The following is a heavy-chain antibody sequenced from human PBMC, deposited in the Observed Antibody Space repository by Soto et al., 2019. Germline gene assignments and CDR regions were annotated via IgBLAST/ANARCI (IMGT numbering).Heavy chain of an antibody. CDR2: IYHSGST. D-gene: IGHD4-17*01. J-gene: IGHJ3*02. V-gene: IGHV4-30-2*01. CDR1: GGSISSDGYS. Sequence: SEALSVTCAVSGGSISSDGYSWSWIRQPPGKGLEWIGNIYHSGSTYYNASLKSRVTISVDRSKNQFSLKLSSVTAADTAVYYCGRGDYANAFDIWGQGTMVT. CDR3: GRGDYANAFDI.